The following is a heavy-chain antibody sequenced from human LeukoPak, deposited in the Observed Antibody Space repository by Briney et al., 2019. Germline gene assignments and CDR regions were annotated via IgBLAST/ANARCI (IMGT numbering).Heavy chain of an antibody. CDR2: ISYDGSET. CDR1: GLTFRSHG. J-gene: IGHJ4*02. Sequence: GGSLRLSCAACGLTFRSHGIHWVRQAPGKGLECVALISYDGSETYYVDSVRGRFTISRDNSKDTVDLHMSSLRADDTAVYYCARSREWELLSSFDSWGQGTLVTVSS. CDR3: ARSREWELLSSFDS. V-gene: IGHV3-30*03. D-gene: IGHD1-26*01.